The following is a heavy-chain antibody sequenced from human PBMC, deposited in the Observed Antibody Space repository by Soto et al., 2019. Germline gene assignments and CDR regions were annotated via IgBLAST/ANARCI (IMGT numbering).Heavy chain of an antibody. CDR3: ARQDIVVVPAARWVWFDP. Sequence: QVQLQESGPGLVKPSETLSLTCTVSGGSISSYYWSWIRQPPGKGLEWIGYIYYSGSTNYNPSLKSRVTISVDTSKNQFSLKLSSVTAADTAVYYCARQDIVVVPAARWVWFDPWGQGTLVTVSS. D-gene: IGHD2-2*01. CDR1: GGSISSYY. CDR2: IYYSGST. J-gene: IGHJ5*02. V-gene: IGHV4-59*08.